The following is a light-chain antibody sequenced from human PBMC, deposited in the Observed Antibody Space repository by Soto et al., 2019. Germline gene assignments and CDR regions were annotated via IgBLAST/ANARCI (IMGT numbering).Light chain of an antibody. V-gene: IGLV2-8*01. CDR2: EVS. CDR3: SSYAGSTVV. CDR1: CSDVGGYNY. Sequence: QSVLTQPPSASGSPGQSVTISCTGTCSDVGGYNYVSWYQQHPGKAPKLMIYEVSKRPSGVPDRFSGSKSGNTASLTVSGLQAEDEADYYCSSYAGSTVVFGGGTKLTVL. J-gene: IGLJ2*01.